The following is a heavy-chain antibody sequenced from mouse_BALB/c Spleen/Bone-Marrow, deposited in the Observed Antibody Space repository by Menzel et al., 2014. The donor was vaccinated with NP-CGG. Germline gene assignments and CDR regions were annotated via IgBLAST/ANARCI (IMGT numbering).Heavy chain of an antibody. CDR2: INYSGST. Sequence: EVKLVESGPSLVKPSQTLSLPCSVTGDSITNGYWNWIRKFPGNKLEYMGYINYSGSTYYNPSLKSRISITRDTSKNQFFLQLNSVTTEDTATYYCVRSGYYGSYPASYWGQGTLVTVSA. CDR1: GDSITNGY. J-gene: IGHJ3*01. CDR3: VRSGYYGSYPASY. D-gene: IGHD2-1*01. V-gene: IGHV3-8*02.